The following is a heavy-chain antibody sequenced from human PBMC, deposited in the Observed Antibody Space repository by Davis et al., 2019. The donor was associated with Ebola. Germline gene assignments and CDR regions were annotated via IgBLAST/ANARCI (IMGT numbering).Heavy chain of an antibody. D-gene: IGHD3-22*01. CDR3: ARDHDSSLYGMDV. J-gene: IGHJ6*02. CDR1: GFTFSSYG. CDR2: IWYDGSNK. Sequence: SLKISCAASGFTFSSYGMHWVRQAPGKGLLWVAVIWYDGSNKYYADSVKGRFTISRDNSKNTLYLQMNSLRAEDTAVYYCARDHDSSLYGMDVWGQGTTVTVSS. V-gene: IGHV3-33*01.